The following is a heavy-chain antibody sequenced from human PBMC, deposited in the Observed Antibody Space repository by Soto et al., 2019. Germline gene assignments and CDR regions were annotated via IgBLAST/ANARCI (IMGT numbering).Heavy chain of an antibody. V-gene: IGHV3-53*01. D-gene: IGHD1-26*01. Sequence: DVQLVESGGGLIQPGGSLRLSCVASGLTVSGKKYVAWVRQAPGKGPEWVSGVYDLDGTYYADSVRGRFTTSIGNSKNILYLQMDNLRDEDTALYYCAREVGAPSGWLDPWGQGTQVTVSS. CDR2: VYDLDGT. CDR1: GLTVSGKKY. J-gene: IGHJ5*02. CDR3: AREVGAPSGWLDP.